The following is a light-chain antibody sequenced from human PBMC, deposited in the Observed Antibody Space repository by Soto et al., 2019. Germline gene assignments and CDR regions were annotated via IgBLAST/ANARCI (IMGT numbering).Light chain of an antibody. CDR1: SSNIGAGYD. CDR3: QSYDSSLSAHVV. CDR2: GNS. J-gene: IGLJ2*01. Sequence: QAVVTQPPSVSGAPGQRVTISCTGSSSNIGAGYDVHWYQQLPGTAPKLLIYGNSNRPSGVPDRFSGSKSGTSASLAITGLQAEDEADDYCQSYDSSLSAHVVFGGGTKLTVL. V-gene: IGLV1-40*01.